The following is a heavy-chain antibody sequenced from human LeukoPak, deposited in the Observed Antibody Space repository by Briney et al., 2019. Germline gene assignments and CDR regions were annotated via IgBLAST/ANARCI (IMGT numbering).Heavy chain of an antibody. V-gene: IGHV3-23*01. CDR2: ISGSGGST. J-gene: IGHJ1*01. D-gene: IGHD6-13*01. Sequence: PGGSLRLSCAASGFTFSSYAMSWVRQAPGKGLEWVSAISGSGGSTYYAGSVKGRFTISRDNSKNTLYLQMNSLRAEDTAVYYCAKGKYSSSWYRRAAEYFQHWGQGTLVTVSS. CDR3: AKGKYSSSWYRRAAEYFQH. CDR1: GFTFSSYA.